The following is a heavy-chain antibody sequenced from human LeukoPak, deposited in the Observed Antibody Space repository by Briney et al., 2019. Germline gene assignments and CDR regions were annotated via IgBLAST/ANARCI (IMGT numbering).Heavy chain of an antibody. CDR1: NYPISSAYY. Sequence: PSETLSLTCAVSNYPISSAYYWGWIRQPPGKGLEWIGSMYHSGSADYNPSLKSRVTISVDTSKNQFSLKLRSVTAADTAVYYCARDQAYCGGDSYFDFWGQGTLVTASS. J-gene: IGHJ4*02. D-gene: IGHD2-21*02. V-gene: IGHV4-38-2*02. CDR3: ARDQAYCGGDSYFDF. CDR2: MYHSGSA.